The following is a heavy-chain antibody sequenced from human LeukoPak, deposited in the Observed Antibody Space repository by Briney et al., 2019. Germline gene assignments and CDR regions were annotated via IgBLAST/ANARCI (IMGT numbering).Heavy chain of an antibody. V-gene: IGHV5-51*01. Sequence: GESLKISCEGSGYSFTSYWIGWVRQMPGKGLEWMGIIYPGDSDTRYSPSFQGQVTISADKSISTAYLQWSSLKASDTAMYYCARPTYSSHDAFDIWGQGTMVTVSS. D-gene: IGHD2-21*01. CDR2: IYPGDSDT. J-gene: IGHJ3*02. CDR3: ARPTYSSHDAFDI. CDR1: GYSFTSYW.